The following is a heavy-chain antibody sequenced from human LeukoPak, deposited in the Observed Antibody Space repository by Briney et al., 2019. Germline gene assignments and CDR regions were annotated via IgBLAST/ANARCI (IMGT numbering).Heavy chain of an antibody. CDR1: GFTFSSYS. CDR2: ISSSSSYI. J-gene: IGHJ6*04. D-gene: IGHD6-13*01. CDR3: AREEFRPGIAAAGPYYYGMDV. Sequence: PGGSLRLSCAASGFTFSSYSMNWVRQAPGKGLEWVSSISSSSSYIYYADSVKGRFTISRDNAKNSLYLQMNSPRAEDTAVYYCAREEFRPGIAAAGPYYYGMDVWGKGTPVTVSS. V-gene: IGHV3-21*01.